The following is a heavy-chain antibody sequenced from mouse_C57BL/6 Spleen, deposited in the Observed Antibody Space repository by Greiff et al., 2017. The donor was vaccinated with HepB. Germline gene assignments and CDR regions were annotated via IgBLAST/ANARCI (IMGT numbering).Heavy chain of an antibody. CDR1: GYAFTNYL. V-gene: IGHV1-54*01. Sequence: QVQLQQSGAELVRPGTSVKVSCKASGYAFTNYLIEWVKQRPGQGLEWIGVLNPGSGGTNYNEKFKGKATLTADKSSSTAYMQLSSLTSEDSAVSFCDKDGSSHYYAMDYWGQGTSVTVSS. CDR3: DKDGSSHYYAMDY. D-gene: IGHD1-1*01. CDR2: LNPGSGGT. J-gene: IGHJ4*01.